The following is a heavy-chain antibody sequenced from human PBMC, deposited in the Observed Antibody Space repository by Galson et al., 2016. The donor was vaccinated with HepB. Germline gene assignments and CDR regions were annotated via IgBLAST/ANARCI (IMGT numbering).Heavy chain of an antibody. V-gene: IGHV1-69*06. J-gene: IGHJ6*02. CDR1: GGTFSSYD. CDR3: TRDRTGGLGDLTATGGMDV. Sequence: SGGTFSSYDINWVRQAPGQGLEWMGGIIPFFGTANYAQKFQGRVTISADKSTSTVYMELSSLRSEDTAIYYCTRDRTGGLGDLTATGGMDVWGQGTTVTVSS. D-gene: IGHD4-17*01. CDR2: IIPFFGTA.